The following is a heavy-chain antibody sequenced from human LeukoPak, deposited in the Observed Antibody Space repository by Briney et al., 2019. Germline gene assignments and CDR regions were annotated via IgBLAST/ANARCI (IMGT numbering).Heavy chain of an antibody. CDR2: INAGNGNT. CDR1: GYTFTSYA. Sequence: ASVKVSCKASGYTFTSYAMHWVRQAPGQRLEWMGWINAGNGNTKYSQEFQGRVTITRDTSASTAYMELGSLRSEDMAVYYCARGIDYGVFDYWGQGTLVTVSS. CDR3: ARGIDYGVFDY. J-gene: IGHJ4*02. V-gene: IGHV1-3*03. D-gene: IGHD4-17*01.